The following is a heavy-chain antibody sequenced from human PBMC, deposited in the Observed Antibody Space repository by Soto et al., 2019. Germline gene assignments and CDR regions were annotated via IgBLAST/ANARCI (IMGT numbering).Heavy chain of an antibody. CDR1: GFTFDDYG. J-gene: IGHJ6*02. CDR3: AGGRYSGYHLGEYSYDFYYYYGMDV. V-gene: IGHV3-20*04. Sequence: PGGSLRLSCAASGFTFDDYGMSWVRQAPGKGLEWVSGINWNGGSTGYADSVKGRFTISRDNAKNSLYLQMNSLRAEDTALYYCAGGRYSGYHLGEYSYDFYYYYGMDVWGQGTTVTVSS. CDR2: INWNGGST. D-gene: IGHD5-12*01.